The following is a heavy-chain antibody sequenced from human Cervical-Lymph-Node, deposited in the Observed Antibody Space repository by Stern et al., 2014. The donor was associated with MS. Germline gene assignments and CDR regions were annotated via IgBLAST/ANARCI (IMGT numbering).Heavy chain of an antibody. CDR2: IIPIFGTA. Sequence: MQLVESGAEVKKPGSSVKVSCKASGGTFSSYAISWVRQAPGQGLAWMGGIIPIFGTANYAQKFQGRVTITADESTSTAYMELSSLRSEDTAVYYCAREGPGPYVGGGFDYWGQGTLVTVSS. CDR3: AREGPGPYVGGGFDY. J-gene: IGHJ4*02. D-gene: IGHD2-15*01. CDR1: GGTFSSYA. V-gene: IGHV1-69*01.